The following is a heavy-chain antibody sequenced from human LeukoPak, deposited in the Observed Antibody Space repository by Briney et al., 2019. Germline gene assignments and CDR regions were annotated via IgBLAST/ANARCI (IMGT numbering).Heavy chain of an antibody. V-gene: IGHV3-30*03. CDR3: ARVPPPIQLWWPLEY. CDR2: ISYDGSNK. D-gene: IGHD5-18*01. Sequence: PGRSLRLSCAASGFTFSSYGMHWVRQAPGKGLEWVAVISYDGSNKYYADSVKGRFTISRDNSKNTLYLQMNSLRAEDTAVYYCARVPPPIQLWWPLEYWGQGTLVTVSS. J-gene: IGHJ4*02. CDR1: GFTFSSYG.